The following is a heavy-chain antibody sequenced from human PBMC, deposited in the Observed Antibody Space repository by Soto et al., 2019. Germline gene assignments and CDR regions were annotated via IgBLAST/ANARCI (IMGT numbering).Heavy chain of an antibody. V-gene: IGHV3-21*04. D-gene: IGHD4-17*01. CDR3: AIGSTAGAPYYYYNYYMDV. Sequence: GGSLRLSCAASGFTFSSYSMNWVRQAPGKGLEWVSSISSSSSYIYHADSVKGRFTISRDNSKNSLYLQMNSLRADDTAVYYCAIGSTAGAPYYYYNYYMDVWGKGTSVTV. CDR2: ISSSSSYI. CDR1: GFTFSSYS. J-gene: IGHJ6*03.